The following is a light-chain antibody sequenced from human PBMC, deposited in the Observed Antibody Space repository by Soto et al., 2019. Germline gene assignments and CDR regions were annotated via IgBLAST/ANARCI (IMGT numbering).Light chain of an antibody. V-gene: IGKV1-5*01. CDR2: DAS. Sequence: DIQMTQSPSTLSASVGDRVTITCRASQSISDWLAWYQQKPGKAPKLLIYDASSLQSGVPSRFSGSGSGTEFTLAISSLQPDDFATYYCQQYSSYLYTFGQGTKLEI. CDR3: QQYSSYLYT. J-gene: IGKJ2*01. CDR1: QSISDW.